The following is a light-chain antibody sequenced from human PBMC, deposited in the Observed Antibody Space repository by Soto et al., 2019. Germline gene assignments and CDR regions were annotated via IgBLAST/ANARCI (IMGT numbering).Light chain of an antibody. CDR3: QQYENWPQLT. Sequence: ERVMTQSPATLSVSPGERATLSCRASQSVGGDLAWYQQKPGQAPRLLIYGESSRAPGIPDRFSGSGSGTEFTLTISSLQSEDSAVYYCQQYENWPQLTFGGGTKVEIK. J-gene: IGKJ4*01. CDR1: QSVGGD. CDR2: GES. V-gene: IGKV3-15*01.